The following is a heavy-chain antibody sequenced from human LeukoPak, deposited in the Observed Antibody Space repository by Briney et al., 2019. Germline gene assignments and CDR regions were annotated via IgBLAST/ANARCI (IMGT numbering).Heavy chain of an antibody. CDR1: GGSISSSSYY. CDR2: IYYSGST. D-gene: IGHD6-13*01. V-gene: IGHV4-39*01. J-gene: IGHJ4*02. CDR3: ARQDLAAAGIDY. Sequence: PSETLSLTCTVSGGSISSSSYYWGWIRQPPGTGLEWIGSIYYSGSTCYNPSLKSRVTISVDTSKNQFSLKLSSVTAADTAVYYCARQDLAAAGIDYWGQGTLVTVSS.